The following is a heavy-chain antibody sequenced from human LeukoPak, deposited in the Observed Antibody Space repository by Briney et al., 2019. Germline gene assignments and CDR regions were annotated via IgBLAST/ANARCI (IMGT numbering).Heavy chain of an antibody. J-gene: IGHJ6*03. Sequence: PGGSLRLSCAASGFTFSSYEMNWVRQAPGKGLEWVSYISSSGSTIYYADSVKGRFTISRDNAKNTLYLQMNSLRADDTAVYYCASSLVGALDPNYMDVWGKGTTVTVSS. D-gene: IGHD3-9*01. CDR3: ASSLVGALDPNYMDV. V-gene: IGHV3-48*03. CDR2: ISSSGSTI. CDR1: GFTFSSYE.